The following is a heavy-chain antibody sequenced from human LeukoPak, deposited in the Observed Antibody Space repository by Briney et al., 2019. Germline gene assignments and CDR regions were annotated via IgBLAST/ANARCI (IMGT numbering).Heavy chain of an antibody. J-gene: IGHJ4*02. CDR2: IRYDGSDE. Sequence: PGGSLRLSCAASGFTFSSYGMHWVRQAPGKGLEWVAFIRYDGSDEYYADSVQGRFTISRDNSKNTLYLQMNSLRDEDTAVYYCAKDGRSRSSGTGFDYWGQGTPVTVSS. CDR1: GFTFSSYG. CDR3: AKDGRSRSSGTGFDY. D-gene: IGHD3-22*01. V-gene: IGHV3-30*02.